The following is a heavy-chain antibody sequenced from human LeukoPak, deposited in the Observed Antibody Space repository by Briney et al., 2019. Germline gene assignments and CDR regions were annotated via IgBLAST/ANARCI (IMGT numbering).Heavy chain of an antibody. Sequence: SETLSLTCTVSGDSISSGDYYWSWIRQPAGKGLEWIGRISSSGSTNYNPSLKSRVTISVDTSKNQFSLKLSSVTAADTAVYYCARDSYYDSSGYEPFDYWGQGTLVTVSS. J-gene: IGHJ4*02. CDR3: ARDSYYDSSGYEPFDY. D-gene: IGHD3-22*01. CDR2: ISSSGST. CDR1: GDSISSGDYY. V-gene: IGHV4-61*02.